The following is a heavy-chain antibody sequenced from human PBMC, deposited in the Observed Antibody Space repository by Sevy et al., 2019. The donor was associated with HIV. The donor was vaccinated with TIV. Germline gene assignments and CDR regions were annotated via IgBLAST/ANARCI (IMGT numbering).Heavy chain of an antibody. CDR1: GFTFNFYA. J-gene: IGHJ4*02. Sequence: GGSLRLSCVASGFTFNFYAMSWVRQAPGKGLEWVSSNGGSGGSTYYADSVKGRFTISRDNSKNTLSLQMDSLRAEDTAVYYCAKDFRPYRAAVFDYWGQGALVTVSS. CDR3: AKDFRPYRAAVFDY. D-gene: IGHD6-25*01. CDR2: NGGSGGST. V-gene: IGHV3-23*01.